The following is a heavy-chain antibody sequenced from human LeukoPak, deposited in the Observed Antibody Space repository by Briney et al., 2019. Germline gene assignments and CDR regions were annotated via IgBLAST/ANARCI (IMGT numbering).Heavy chain of an antibody. D-gene: IGHD6-13*01. Sequence: SETLSLTCTVSGGSISSYYWSWIRQPPGKGLEWIGYIYYSGSTNYNPSLKSRVTISVDTSKNQFSLKLSSVTAADTAVYYCATSSSWYYYYYYMDVWGKGTTVTVSS. V-gene: IGHV4-59*01. CDR1: GGSISSYY. CDR3: ATSSSWYYYYYYMDV. J-gene: IGHJ6*03. CDR2: IYYSGST.